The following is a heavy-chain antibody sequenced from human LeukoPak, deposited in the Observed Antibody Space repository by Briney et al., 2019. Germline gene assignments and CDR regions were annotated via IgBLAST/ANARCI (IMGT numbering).Heavy chain of an antibody. CDR1: GFTFSSYA. CDR3: AREVTYYDSSGYYSGYFDY. Sequence: GGSLRLSCAASGFTFSSYAMHWVRQAPGKGLEWVAVISYDGSNKYYADSVKGRFTISRDNSKNTLYLQMNSLRAEDTAVYYCAREVTYYDSSGYYSGYFDYWGQGTLVTVSS. V-gene: IGHV3-30*04. J-gene: IGHJ4*02. D-gene: IGHD3-22*01. CDR2: ISYDGSNK.